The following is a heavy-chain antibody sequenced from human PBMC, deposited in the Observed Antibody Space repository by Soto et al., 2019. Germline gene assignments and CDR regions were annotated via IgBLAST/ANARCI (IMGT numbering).Heavy chain of an antibody. V-gene: IGHV5-10-1*01. CDR3: ARQVSIFGVVITSGMDV. CDR1: GYSFTSYW. J-gene: IGHJ6*02. Sequence: PGESLKISCKGSGYSFTSYWLSWVRQMPGTGLEWMGRIDPSDSYTNYSPSFQGHVTISADKSISTAYLQWSSLKASDTAMYYCARQVSIFGVVITSGMDVWGQGTTVTVSS. D-gene: IGHD3-3*01. CDR2: IDPSDSYT.